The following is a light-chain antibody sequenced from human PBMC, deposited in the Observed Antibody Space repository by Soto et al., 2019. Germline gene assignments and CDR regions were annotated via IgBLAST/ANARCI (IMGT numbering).Light chain of an antibody. J-gene: IGKJ4*01. CDR3: QQCYSSPLT. V-gene: IGKV1-39*01. CDR2: AAS. Sequence: DIQMTQSPSSLSASVGDRVTITCRASQTISNYLNWYQQQPGKAPTLLIYAASSLQSGVPSRFSGSGSGTDFTLTISSLQPEDVATYYCQQCYSSPLTFGGGTKVDIK. CDR1: QTISNY.